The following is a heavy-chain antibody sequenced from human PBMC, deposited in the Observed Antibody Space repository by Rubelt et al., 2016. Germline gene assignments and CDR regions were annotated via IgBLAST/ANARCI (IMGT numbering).Heavy chain of an antibody. J-gene: IGHJ4*02. D-gene: IGHD6-6*01. V-gene: IGHV3-23*04. Sequence: EVQLVESGGGLVQPGGSLRLSCAASGFTFSSYAMSWVRQAPGKGLEWVSAISGSGGSTYYADSVKGRFTISRDNSKNTLDLQMNSLRAEDTAVYYCAKDRVNLYSSSSGFDYWGQGTLVTVSS. CDR3: AKDRVNLYSSSSGFDY. CDR1: GFTFSSYA. CDR2: ISGSGGST.